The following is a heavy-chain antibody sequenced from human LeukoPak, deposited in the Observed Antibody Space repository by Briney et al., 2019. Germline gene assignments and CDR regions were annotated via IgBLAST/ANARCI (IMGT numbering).Heavy chain of an antibody. Sequence: SETLSLTCTVSGGSISSSSYYWRWIRQPPGKGLEWIGSIYYSGSAYYNPSLKSRVTISVDTSKNQFSLKLSSVTAADTAVYYCARDGDSNAFDIWGQGTMVTVSS. V-gene: IGHV4-39*07. CDR1: GGSISSSSYY. CDR2: IYYSGSA. J-gene: IGHJ3*02. D-gene: IGHD2-21*01. CDR3: ARDGDSNAFDI.